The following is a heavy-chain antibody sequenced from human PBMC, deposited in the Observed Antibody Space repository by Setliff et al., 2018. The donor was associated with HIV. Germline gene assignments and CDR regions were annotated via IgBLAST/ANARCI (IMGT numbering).Heavy chain of an antibody. V-gene: IGHV3-53*05. CDR1: EFSVSGHY. Sequence: HPGGSLRLSCAASEFSVSGHYMSWVRQAPGKGLEWVSVIYAGGTTYYADSVKGRFTISRDTSKNTLYLQMNSLRAEDTAVYYCARDQWGYSYGYYYYYYMDVWGKGTTVTSP. D-gene: IGHD5-18*01. CDR3: ARDQWGYSYGYYYYYYMDV. CDR2: IYAGGTT. J-gene: IGHJ6*03.